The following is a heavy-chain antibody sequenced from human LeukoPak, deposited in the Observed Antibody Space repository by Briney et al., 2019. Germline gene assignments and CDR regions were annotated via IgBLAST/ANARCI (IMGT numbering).Heavy chain of an antibody. CDR2: INHSGST. D-gene: IGHD4-17*01. CDR3: ARPGDYGDYGGFDY. Sequence: SETLSLTCAVYGGSFSGYYWSWIRQPPGKGLEWIGEINHSGSTNYNPSLKSRVTISVDTSKNQFSLKLSSVTAADTAVYYCARPGDYGDYGGFDYWGQGTLVTVSS. CDR1: GGSFSGYY. V-gene: IGHV4-34*01. J-gene: IGHJ4*02.